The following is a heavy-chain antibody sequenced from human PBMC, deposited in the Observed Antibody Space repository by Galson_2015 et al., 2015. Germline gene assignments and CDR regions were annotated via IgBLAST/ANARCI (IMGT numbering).Heavy chain of an antibody. CDR2: IIPIFGTA. Sequence: SVKVSCKASGGTFSSYAISWVRQAPGQGLEWMGGIIPIFGTANYAQKFQGRVTITADESTSTAYMGLSSLRSEDTAVYYCARDHAVVGVWRSFDYWGQGTLVTVSS. D-gene: IGHD5/OR15-5a*01. J-gene: IGHJ4*02. CDR3: ARDHAVVGVWRSFDY. CDR1: GGTFSSYA. V-gene: IGHV1-69*13.